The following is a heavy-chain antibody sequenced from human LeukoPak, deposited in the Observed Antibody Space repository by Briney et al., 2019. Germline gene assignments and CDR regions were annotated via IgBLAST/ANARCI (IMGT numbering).Heavy chain of an antibody. J-gene: IGHJ2*01. CDR2: IYHSGST. Sequence: SETLSLTCTVSGGSISSSSYYWGWIRQPPGKGLEWIGYIYHSGSTYYNPSLKSRVTISVDTSKNQFSLKLSSVTAADTAVYYCARVQSSSYWYFDLWGRGTLVTVSS. V-gene: IGHV4-39*07. CDR1: GGSISSSSYY. CDR3: ARVQSSSYWYFDL. D-gene: IGHD6-6*01.